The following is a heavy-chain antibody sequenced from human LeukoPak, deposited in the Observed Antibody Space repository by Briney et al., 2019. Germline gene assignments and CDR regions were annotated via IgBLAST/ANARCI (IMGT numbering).Heavy chain of an antibody. CDR1: GGTFSSYA. V-gene: IGHV1-69*05. CDR2: IIPIFGTA. CDR3: ARDRWAARANVNWFDP. D-gene: IGHD5-18*01. Sequence: SVNVSCKASGGTFSSYAISWVRQAPGQGLEWMGRIIPIFGTANYAQKFQGRVTLTTDESTSTAYMELSSLRSEDTAVYYCARDRWAARANVNWFDPWGQGTLVTVSS. J-gene: IGHJ5*02.